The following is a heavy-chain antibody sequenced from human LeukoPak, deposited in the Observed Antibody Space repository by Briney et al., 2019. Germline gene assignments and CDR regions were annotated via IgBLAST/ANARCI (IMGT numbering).Heavy chain of an antibody. Sequence: GESLQISCKGSGYSFTSYWIGWVRQMPGKGLEWMGIIYPGDSDTRYSPSFQGQVTISADKTISTAYLQWSSLKASDTAMYYCARLTVTKTAQIFDYWGQGTLVTVSS. J-gene: IGHJ4*02. CDR1: GYSFTSYW. CDR3: ARLTVTKTAQIFDY. V-gene: IGHV5-51*01. D-gene: IGHD4-17*01. CDR2: IYPGDSDT.